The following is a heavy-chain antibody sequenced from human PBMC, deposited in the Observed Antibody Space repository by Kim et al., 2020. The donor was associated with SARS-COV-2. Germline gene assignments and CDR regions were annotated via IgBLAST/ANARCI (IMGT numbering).Heavy chain of an antibody. V-gene: IGHV3-48*03. J-gene: IGHJ5*02. Sequence: GGSLRLSCAASGFTFSSYEMNWVRQAPGKGLEWVSYISSSGSTIYYADSVKGRFTISRDNAKNSLYLQMNSLRAEDTAVYYCARDYGDYEIDPWGQGTLVTVSS. CDR3: ARDYGDYEIDP. CDR2: ISSSGSTI. D-gene: IGHD4-17*01. CDR1: GFTFSSYE.